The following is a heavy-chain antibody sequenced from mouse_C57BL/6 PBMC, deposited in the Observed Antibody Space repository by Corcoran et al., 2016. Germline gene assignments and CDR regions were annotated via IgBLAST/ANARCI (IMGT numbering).Heavy chain of an antibody. D-gene: IGHD1-2*01. CDR3: ARLSARAMDY. J-gene: IGHJ4*01. Sequence: QIQLVQSGPELKKPGETVKISCKASGYTFTTYGMSWVKQAPGKGLKWMGWINTYSGVPTYADDFKGRFAFSLETSASTAYLQINNLKNEDTATYFCARLSARAMDYWGQGTSVTVSS. CDR1: GYTFTTYG. CDR2: INTYSGVP. V-gene: IGHV9-3*01.